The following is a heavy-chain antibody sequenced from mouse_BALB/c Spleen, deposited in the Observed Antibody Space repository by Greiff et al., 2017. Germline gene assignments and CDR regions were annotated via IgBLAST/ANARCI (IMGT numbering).Heavy chain of an antibody. CDR1: GFTFSDYY. V-gene: IGHV5-4*02. CDR3: ASHYYGSDYYARDY. J-gene: IGHJ4*01. Sequence: EVQLVESGGGLVKPGGSLTLSCVASGFTFSDYYMYWVRQTPEKRLEWVATISDGGSYTYYPDSVKVRFTISRDNAKNNLYLQMSSLKSEDTAMYNCASHYYGSDYYARDYWGQGTSGTVSS. D-gene: IGHD1-1*01. CDR2: ISDGGSYT.